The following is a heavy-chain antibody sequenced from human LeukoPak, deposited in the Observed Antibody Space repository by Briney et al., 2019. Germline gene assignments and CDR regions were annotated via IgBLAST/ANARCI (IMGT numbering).Heavy chain of an antibody. Sequence: SVKVSCKASGGTFSSYANSWVRQAPGQGLEWMGRIIPILGIANYAQKFQGRVTITADKSTSTAYMELSSLRSEDTAVYYCARGQRCSSTSCRSRYYYYMDVWGKGTTVTVSS. CDR3: ARGQRCSSTSCRSRYYYYMDV. D-gene: IGHD2-2*01. V-gene: IGHV1-69*04. CDR2: IIPILGIA. J-gene: IGHJ6*03. CDR1: GGTFSSYA.